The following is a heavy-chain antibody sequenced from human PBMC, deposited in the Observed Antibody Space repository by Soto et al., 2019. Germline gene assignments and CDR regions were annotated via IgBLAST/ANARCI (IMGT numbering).Heavy chain of an antibody. J-gene: IGHJ4*02. CDR3: ARGSAFIGLDY. D-gene: IGHD1-26*01. V-gene: IGHV3-9*01. CDR1: GFTFDDYA. CDR2: INWNSVTF. Sequence: PGGSLRLSCAASGFTFDDYAMHWVRQAPGKGLEWVSGINWNSVTFDYADSVKGRFTISRDNTKDSLYLQMNSLRAEDTAIYYCARGSAFIGLDYWGQGTPVTVSS.